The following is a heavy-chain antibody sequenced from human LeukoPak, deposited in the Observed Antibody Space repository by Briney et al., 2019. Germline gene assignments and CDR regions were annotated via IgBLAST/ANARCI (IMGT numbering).Heavy chain of an antibody. Sequence: ASVTVSCKASGYTFTGYYMHWVRQAPGQGLEWMGWINPNSGGTNYAQKFQGRGTMTRDTSISTAYMELSRLRSDDTALYYCARAGCSYDGALTLAFDIWGQGTMVTVSS. V-gene: IGHV1-2*02. CDR2: INPNSGGT. J-gene: IGHJ3*02. CDR3: ARAGCSYDGALTLAFDI. CDR1: GYTFTGYY. D-gene: IGHD5-18*01.